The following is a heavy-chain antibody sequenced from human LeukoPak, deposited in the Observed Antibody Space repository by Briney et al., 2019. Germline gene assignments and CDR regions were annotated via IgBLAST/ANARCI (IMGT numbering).Heavy chain of an antibody. J-gene: IGHJ6*03. V-gene: IGHV1-2*02. Sequence: GASVKVSCKASGYTFTGYYIHWMRQAPGQGLEWMGWINPNSIGTKYVQKFQGRVTMTRDTSISTAYMELSRLRSDDTAVYYCARVWAGSSSWYTPSDYYMDVWGKGTTVTISS. CDR2: INPNSIGT. CDR3: ARVWAGSSSWYTPSDYYMDV. D-gene: IGHD6-13*01. CDR1: GYTFTGYY.